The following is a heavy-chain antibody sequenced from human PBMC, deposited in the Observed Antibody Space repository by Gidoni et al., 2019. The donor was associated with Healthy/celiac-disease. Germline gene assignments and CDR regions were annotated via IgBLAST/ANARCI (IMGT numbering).Heavy chain of an antibody. V-gene: IGHV3-74*01. J-gene: IGHJ4*02. D-gene: IGHD2-21*02. CDR1: FSSHW. CDR2: INSDGSST. Sequence: FSSHWMHWVRQVPGKGLVWVSRINSDGSSTSYADSVKRRFTISRDNAKNTLYLQMNSLRGEDTAVYYCARRYDCGGDCPFDYWGQGTLVTVSS. CDR3: ARRYDCGGDCPFDY.